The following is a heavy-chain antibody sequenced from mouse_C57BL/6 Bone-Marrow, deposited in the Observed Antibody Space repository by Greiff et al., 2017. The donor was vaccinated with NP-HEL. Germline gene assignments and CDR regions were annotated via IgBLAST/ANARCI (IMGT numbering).Heavy chain of an antibody. V-gene: IGHV3-1*01. CDR3: ARDRYYSRDWYFDV. Sequence: EVKLMESGPGMVKPSQSLSLTCTVTGYSITSGYDWHWIRHFPGNKLEWMGYISYSGSTNYNPSLKSRISITHDTSKNHFFLKLNSVTTEDTATYYCARDRYYSRDWYFDVWGTGTTVTVSS. D-gene: IGHD2-5*01. J-gene: IGHJ1*03. CDR2: ISYSGST. CDR1: GYSITSGYD.